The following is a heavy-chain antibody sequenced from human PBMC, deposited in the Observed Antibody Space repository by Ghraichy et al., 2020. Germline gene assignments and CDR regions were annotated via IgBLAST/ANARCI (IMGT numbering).Heavy chain of an antibody. J-gene: IGHJ1*01. D-gene: IGHD6-19*01. CDR1: GYTFTGYY. CDR2: INPNSGGT. Sequence: ASVKVSCKASGYTFTGYYMHWVRQAPGQGLEWMGWINPNSGGTNYAQKFQGRVTMTRDTSISTAYMELSRLRSDDTAVYYCATAPGYSSGWSLRYFQHWGQGTLVTVSS. CDR3: ATAPGYSSGWSLRYFQH. V-gene: IGHV1-2*02.